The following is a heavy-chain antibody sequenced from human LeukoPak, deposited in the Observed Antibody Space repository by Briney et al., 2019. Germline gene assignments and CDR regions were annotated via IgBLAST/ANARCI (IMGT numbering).Heavy chain of an antibody. V-gene: IGHV1-2*02. D-gene: IGHD3-3*01. CDR2: INPNSGGT. CDR3: ARGGNTIFGVVICDY. J-gene: IGHJ4*02. CDR1: GYTFTSYD. Sequence: ASVTVSFKASGYTFTSYDINWVRQAPGQGLEWMGWINPNSGGTNYAQKFQGRVTMTRDTSISTAYMELSRLRSDDTAVYYCARGGNTIFGVVICDYWGQGTLVTVSS.